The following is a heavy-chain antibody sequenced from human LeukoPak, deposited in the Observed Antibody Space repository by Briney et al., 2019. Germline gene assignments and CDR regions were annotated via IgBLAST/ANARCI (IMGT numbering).Heavy chain of an antibody. CDR3: AKMVGSSWALFDY. CDR2: IKQDGSEK. CDR1: GFTFSSYW. D-gene: IGHD6-13*01. V-gene: IGHV3-7*01. J-gene: IGHJ4*02. Sequence: GGSLRLSCAASGFTFSSYWMSWVRQAPGKGLEWVATIKQDGSEKYYVDSVKGRFTISRDNAKNPLYLQMNSLRAEDTAVYYCAKMVGSSWALFDYWGQGTLVTVSS.